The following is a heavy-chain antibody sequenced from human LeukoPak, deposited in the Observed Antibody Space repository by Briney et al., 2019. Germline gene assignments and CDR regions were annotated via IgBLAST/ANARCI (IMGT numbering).Heavy chain of an antibody. CDR1: GFTFSAYS. Sequence: PGGSLRLSCAVSGFTFSAYSMNWVRQAPGKGLEWVSYIDKDSRAIHYADSVKGRFIISRDNAKNSLYLQMNSLRADDTAVYSCAKDPPTVMANAFHIWGQGTMVTVS. J-gene: IGHJ3*02. CDR3: AKDPPTVMANAFHI. CDR2: IDKDSRAI. V-gene: IGHV3-48*01. D-gene: IGHD5-18*01.